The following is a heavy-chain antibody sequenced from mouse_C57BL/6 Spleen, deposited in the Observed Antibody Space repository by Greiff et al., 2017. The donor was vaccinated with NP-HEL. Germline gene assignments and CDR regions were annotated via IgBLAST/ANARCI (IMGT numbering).Heavy chain of an antibody. V-gene: IGHV5-4*01. D-gene: IGHD2-3*01. Sequence: EVQLVESGGGLVKPGGSLKLSCAASGLTLRSYAMSWVRQTPEKRLEGVATISDGGSYTYYPDNVKGRFTISRDIAKNNLYLQMSHLKSEDTAMYYCARDEMVTPLDYWGHGTTRTVSS. CDR2: ISDGGSYT. CDR1: GLTLRSYA. J-gene: IGHJ2*01. CDR3: ARDEMVTPLDY.